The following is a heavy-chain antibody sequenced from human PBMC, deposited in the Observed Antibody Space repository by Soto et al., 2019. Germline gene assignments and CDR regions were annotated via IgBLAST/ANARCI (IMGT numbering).Heavy chain of an antibody. J-gene: IGHJ4*02. Sequence: QVQLVQSGAEVKKPGASVKVSCKASGYTFTSYAISWVRQAPGQGLEWMGWISAYNGNTNYAQKLQGRVTMTTDKSTRIAYMELRSLRSDYTAVYYCVRVAPPEDYWGQGTLVTVSS. CDR1: GYTFTSYA. V-gene: IGHV1-18*01. CDR3: VRVAPPEDY. CDR2: ISAYNGNT.